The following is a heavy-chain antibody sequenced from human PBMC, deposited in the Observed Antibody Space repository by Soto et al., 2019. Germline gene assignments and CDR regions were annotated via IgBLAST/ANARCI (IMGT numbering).Heavy chain of an antibody. J-gene: IGHJ4*02. CDR1: GFTFSSYG. Sequence: GGSLRLSCATSGFTFSSYGMHWVRQAPGKGLEWVAVISYDGLKKYYADSVKGRFTISRDSSNNTVYLQMNSLRSEDTAVYYCAKDGIPVDYWGPGTLVTVSS. CDR2: ISYDGLKK. CDR3: AKDGIPVDY. V-gene: IGHV3-30*18.